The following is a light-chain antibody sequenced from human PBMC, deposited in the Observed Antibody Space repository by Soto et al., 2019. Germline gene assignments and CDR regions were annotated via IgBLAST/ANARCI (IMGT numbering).Light chain of an antibody. Sequence: DVQMTQSPSSLSAFVGDRVTIACRASQGIAPYLAWFQQKPGKVPKLLIYATSTLQSGVPSRFSGSGSGTDFTLTITSLQPEDVETYYCQKYNSAPLTFGGGTKLEIK. CDR1: QGIAPY. J-gene: IGKJ4*01. V-gene: IGKV1-27*01. CDR2: ATS. CDR3: QKYNSAPLT.